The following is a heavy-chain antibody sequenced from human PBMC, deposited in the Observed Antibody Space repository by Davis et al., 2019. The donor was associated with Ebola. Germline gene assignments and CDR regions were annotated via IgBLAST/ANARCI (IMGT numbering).Heavy chain of an antibody. V-gene: IGHV4-34*01. CDR3: ARGLRHGTPGIGH. CDR2: INHSGST. Sequence: PSETLSLTCAVYGGSFSGYYWSWIRQPPGKGLEWIGEINHSGSTNYNPSLKSRVTISVDTYKNQFSLKLSSVTAADTAVYYCARGLRHGTPGIGHWGQGTLVTVSS. D-gene: IGHD3-10*01. CDR1: GGSFSGYY. J-gene: IGHJ4*02.